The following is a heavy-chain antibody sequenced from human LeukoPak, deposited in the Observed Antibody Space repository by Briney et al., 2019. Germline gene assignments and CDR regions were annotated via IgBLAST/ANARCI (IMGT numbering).Heavy chain of an antibody. Sequence: GGSLRLSCVASGFTFSSYSMNWVRQAPGKGLEWVSSISSSTSYIYYADSVKGRFTISRDNAKNSLYLQMNSLRAEDTAVYYCARIGRSGWNFDYWGQGTLVTVSS. D-gene: IGHD6-19*01. CDR1: GFTFSSYS. CDR2: ISSSTSYI. V-gene: IGHV3-21*01. CDR3: ARIGRSGWNFDY. J-gene: IGHJ4*02.